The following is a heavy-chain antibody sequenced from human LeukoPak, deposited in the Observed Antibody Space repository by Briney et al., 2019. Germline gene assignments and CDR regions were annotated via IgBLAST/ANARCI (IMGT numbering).Heavy chain of an antibody. CDR1: GGSISSYY. J-gene: IGHJ4*02. CDR2: IYTSGST. Sequence: SETLSLTCTVSGGSISSYYWSWIRQPAGKGLEWIGRIYTSGSTNYNPSLKSRVTISVNRSKNQFSLKLTSVTAADTAVYYCARSRSGYYRYLGDWGQGTLVTVSS. V-gene: IGHV4-4*07. D-gene: IGHD3-22*01. CDR3: ARSRSGYYRYLGD.